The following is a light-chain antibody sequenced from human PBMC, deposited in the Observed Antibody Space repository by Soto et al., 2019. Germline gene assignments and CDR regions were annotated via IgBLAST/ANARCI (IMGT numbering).Light chain of an antibody. V-gene: IGLV1-40*01. CDR2: GNS. Sequence: QSVLTQPPSVSGAPGQRVTISCTGSSSNIGAGYDVHWYQQLPGTAPKLLIYGNSNRPSGVPDRFSGSKSGTSASLAITGLQAEDEADYYCQSYDGSLSYVFGTGTKVTV. J-gene: IGLJ1*01. CDR1: SSNIGAGYD. CDR3: QSYDGSLSYV.